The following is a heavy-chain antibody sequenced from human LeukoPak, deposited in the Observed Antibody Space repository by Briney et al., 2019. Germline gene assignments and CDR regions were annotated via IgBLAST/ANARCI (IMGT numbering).Heavy chain of an antibody. J-gene: IGHJ4*02. CDR3: ARGRGYSYQTRHFDY. CDR1: GGSISSYY. V-gene: IGHV4-59*01. CDR2: IYYSGST. D-gene: IGHD5-18*01. Sequence: KPSETLSLTCTVSGGSISSYYWSWIRQPPGKGLEWIGYIYYSGSTNYNPSLKSRVTISVDTSKNQFSLKLSSVTAADTAVYYCARGRGYSYQTRHFDYWGQGTLVTVSS.